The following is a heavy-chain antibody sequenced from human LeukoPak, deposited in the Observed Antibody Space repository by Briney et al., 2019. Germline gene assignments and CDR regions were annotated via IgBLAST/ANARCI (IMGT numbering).Heavy chain of an antibody. CDR2: ISSSSTTI. J-gene: IGHJ4*01. D-gene: IGHD3-22*01. V-gene: IGHV3-48*02. Sequence: PGGALRLSCVASGFTFSSYNINWVRQAPGKGLEWLSYISSSSTTIYYADSVKGRFTISRDNAKNSLYLQMNSLRDEDTAVYYCAREYYYGSSGYFDSWGHGTLVTVSS. CDR1: GFTFSSYN. CDR3: AREYYYGSSGYFDS.